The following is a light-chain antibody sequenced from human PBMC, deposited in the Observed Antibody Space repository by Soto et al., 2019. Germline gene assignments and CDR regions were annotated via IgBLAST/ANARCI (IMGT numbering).Light chain of an antibody. CDR3: QQYHWAPDT. CDR1: QSVSSEY. Sequence: EILWTQSPGTLSLSPGERATLSCGASQSVSSEYLAWYQQRPDQAPRLLCYGASSRATSIPDRFSGSGSWTDFTLTSSRLEPEDFAVYYCQQYHWAPDTFGQGTRLENK. CDR2: GAS. J-gene: IGKJ5*01. V-gene: IGKV3-20*01.